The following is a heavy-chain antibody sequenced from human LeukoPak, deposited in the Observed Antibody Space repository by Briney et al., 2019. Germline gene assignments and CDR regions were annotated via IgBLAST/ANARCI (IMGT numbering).Heavy chain of an antibody. CDR2: ISAYNGNT. CDR1: GYTFTSYG. V-gene: IGHV1-18*01. Sequence: GASVKVSCKASGYTFTSYGISWVRQAPGQGLEWMGWISAYNGNTNYAQKLQGRVTMTTDTSTSTAYMELRSLRSDDTAVYYCARSGGRYDFWSGYYEGMDYWGQGTLVTVSS. CDR3: ARSGGRYDFWSGYYEGMDY. J-gene: IGHJ4*02. D-gene: IGHD3-3*01.